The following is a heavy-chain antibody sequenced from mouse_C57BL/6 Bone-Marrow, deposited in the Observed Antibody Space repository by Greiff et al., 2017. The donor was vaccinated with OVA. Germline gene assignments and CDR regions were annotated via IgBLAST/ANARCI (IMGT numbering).Heavy chain of an antibody. CDR3: ASGGSHYYAMDY. J-gene: IGHJ4*01. CDR2: IYPRSGNT. D-gene: IGHD1-1*02. Sequence: QVQLQQSGAELARHGASVKLSCKASGYTFTSYGISWVKQRTGQGLEWIGEIYPRSGNTYYNEKFKGKATLTADKSSSTAYMELRSLTSEDSAVYFCASGGSHYYAMDYWGQGTSVTVSS. V-gene: IGHV1-81*01. CDR1: GYTFTSYG.